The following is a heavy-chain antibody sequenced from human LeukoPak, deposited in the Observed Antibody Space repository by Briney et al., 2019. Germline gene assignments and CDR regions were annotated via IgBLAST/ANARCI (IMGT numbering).Heavy chain of an antibody. V-gene: IGHV3-74*01. D-gene: IGHD6-13*01. CDR2: INSDGSST. CDR1: GFTFSRYY. CDR3: TRVFVGDEYSSSGY. J-gene: IGHJ4*02. Sequence: GGSLRLSCAASGFTFSRYYMHWVRQAPGKGLVWVSRINSDGSSTTYADSVSGLFTVSRDNAKNTLYLQMNSLKVEDTAMYYCTRVFVGDEYSSSGYWGQGTLVTVSS.